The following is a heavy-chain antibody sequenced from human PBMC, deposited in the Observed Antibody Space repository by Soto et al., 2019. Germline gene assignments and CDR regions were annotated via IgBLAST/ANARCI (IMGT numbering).Heavy chain of an antibody. CDR3: ATSAQQPFPAPYYYYGMDV. D-gene: IGHD6-13*01. CDR2: ISGSGGST. V-gene: IGHV3-23*01. Sequence: GGSLRLSCAASGFTFSSYAMSWVRQAPGKGLEWVSAISGSGGSTYYADSVKGRFTISRDNSKNTLYLQMNSLRAEDTAVYYCATSAQQPFPAPYYYYGMDVWGQGTTVTVSS. CDR1: GFTFSSYA. J-gene: IGHJ6*02.